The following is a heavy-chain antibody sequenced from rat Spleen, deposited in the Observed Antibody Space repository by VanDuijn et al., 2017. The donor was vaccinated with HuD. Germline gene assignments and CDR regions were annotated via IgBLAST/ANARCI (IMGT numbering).Heavy chain of an antibody. CDR2: ISYDGRST. Sequence: EVQLVESGGGLVQPGRSLKLSCAASGFTFSDYYMAWVRQAPTKGLAWVATISYDGRSTYYRDSVKGRFTISRDNAKSTLYLQMDSLRSEDTATYYCAIENNLDYWGQGVMVTVSS. J-gene: IGHJ2*01. V-gene: IGHV5-7*01. CDR1: GFTFSDYY. D-gene: IGHD1-10*01. CDR3: AIENNLDY.